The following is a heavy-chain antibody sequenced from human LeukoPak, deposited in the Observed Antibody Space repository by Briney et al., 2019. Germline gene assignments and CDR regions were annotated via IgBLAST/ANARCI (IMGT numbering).Heavy chain of an antibody. CDR1: GGSFSGYY. CDR3: ATDILTGYYNGYGDY. Sequence: SETLSLTCAVYGGSFSGYYWSWIRQPPGKGLEWIGEINHSGSTNYNPSLKSRVTISVDTSKNQFSLKLSSVTAADTAVYYCATDILTGYYNGYGDYWGQGTLVTVSS. CDR2: INHSGST. D-gene: IGHD3-9*01. J-gene: IGHJ4*02. V-gene: IGHV4-34*01.